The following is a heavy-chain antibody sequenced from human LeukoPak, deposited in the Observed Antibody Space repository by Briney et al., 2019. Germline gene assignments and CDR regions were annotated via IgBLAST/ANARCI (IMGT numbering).Heavy chain of an antibody. CDR2: IYPGDSDT. V-gene: IGHV5-51*01. Sequence: GESLKISCKGSGYSFTTYWIGWVRQMPGKGLEWMGIIYPGDSDTRYSPSFQGQVTISADKSISTAYLQWTSLKVSDTAIYYCARQPVAGTLDPWGQGTLVTVSS. D-gene: IGHD6-19*01. CDR1: GYSFTTYW. J-gene: IGHJ5*02. CDR3: ARQPVAGTLDP.